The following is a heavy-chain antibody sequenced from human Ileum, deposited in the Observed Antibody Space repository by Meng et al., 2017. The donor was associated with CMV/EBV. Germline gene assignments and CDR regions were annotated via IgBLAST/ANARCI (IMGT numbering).Heavy chain of an antibody. D-gene: IGHD5-12*01. CDR2: INHSGST. CDR3: ARGPTNLNWFDP. CDR1: GGSFSGYY. J-gene: IGHJ5*02. V-gene: IGHV4-34*01. Sequence: LTCAVYGGSFSGYYWSWIRQPPGKGLEWIGEINHSGSTNYNPSLKSRVTISVDTSKNQFSLELSSVTAADTAVYYCARGPTNLNWFDPWGQGTLVTVSS.